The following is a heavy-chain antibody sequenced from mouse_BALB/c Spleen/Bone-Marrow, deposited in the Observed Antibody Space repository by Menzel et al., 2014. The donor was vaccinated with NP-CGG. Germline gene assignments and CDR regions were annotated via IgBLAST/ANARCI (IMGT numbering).Heavy chain of an antibody. J-gene: IGHJ2*01. CDR1: GYTFTSYN. CDR2: IYPGNGDT. D-gene: IGHD2-2*01. CDR3: ARGDGYDSYYFDY. Sequence: QVQLQQSGAELVKPGASVKMSCKASGYTFTSYNMHWVKQTPGQGLEWIGAIYPGNGDTSYNQKSEGKATLTADKSSSTAYMQLSSLTSEDSAVYYCARGDGYDSYYFDYWGQGTTLTVSS. V-gene: IGHV1-12*01.